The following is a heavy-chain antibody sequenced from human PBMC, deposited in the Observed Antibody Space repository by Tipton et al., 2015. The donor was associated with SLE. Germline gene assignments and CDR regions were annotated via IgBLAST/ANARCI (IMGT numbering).Heavy chain of an antibody. Sequence: QSGPEVKKPGASVKVSCKASGYTFTGYYLHWVRQAPGQGLEWMGRINPNSGGTNYAQKFQGRVTMTRDTSISTAYMELSRVRSDDTAVYYCASGSGRYEGQLHYWGQGTLVTVSS. CDR3: ASGSGRYEGQLHY. V-gene: IGHV1-2*06. D-gene: IGHD1-26*01. CDR1: GYTFTGYY. J-gene: IGHJ4*02. CDR2: INPNSGGT.